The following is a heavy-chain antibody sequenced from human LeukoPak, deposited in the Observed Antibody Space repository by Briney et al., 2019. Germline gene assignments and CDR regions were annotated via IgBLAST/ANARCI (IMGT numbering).Heavy chain of an antibody. CDR2: ISSSGSTI. Sequence: GGSLRLSCAASGFTFSSYEMNWVRQAPGKGLEWVSYISSSGSTIYYADSLKGRFTISRDNSKNTLYLQMNSLRAEDTAVYYCARIGSGSHFDYWGQGTLVTVSS. D-gene: IGHD3-3*01. CDR1: GFTFSSYE. V-gene: IGHV3-48*03. J-gene: IGHJ4*02. CDR3: ARIGSGSHFDY.